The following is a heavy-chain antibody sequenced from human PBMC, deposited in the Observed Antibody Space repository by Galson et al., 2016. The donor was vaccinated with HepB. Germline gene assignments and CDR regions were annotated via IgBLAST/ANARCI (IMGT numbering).Heavy chain of an antibody. D-gene: IGHD3-16*01. CDR2: LSGGVGST. CDR1: GFTFSSYA. CDR3: AKNFVAYSGNYFYAMDI. V-gene: IGHV3-23*01. J-gene: IGHJ6*02. Sequence: SLRLSCAASGFTFSSYAMNWVRQAPGKGLEWVSALSGGVGSTFYADSVKGRFTISRDNSKNTLYLQMNSLRAEDSAVYYCAKNFVAYSGNYFYAMDIWGLGATVTVSS.